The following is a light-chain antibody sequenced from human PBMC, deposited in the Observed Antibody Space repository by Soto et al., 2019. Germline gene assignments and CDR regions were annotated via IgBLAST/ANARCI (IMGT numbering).Light chain of an antibody. CDR1: SSNIGAGYD. J-gene: IGLJ1*01. CDR3: QDYDRSLSGYV. V-gene: IGLV1-40*01. Sequence: QSVLTQPPSVSGAPGQRVTISCTGSSSNIGAGYDVHWYQQLPGTAPKLLIYGNSNRPSGVPDRFSGSKSGTSASLAITGLQAEADSDCYCQDYDRSLSGYVFGTGTKLTVL. CDR2: GNS.